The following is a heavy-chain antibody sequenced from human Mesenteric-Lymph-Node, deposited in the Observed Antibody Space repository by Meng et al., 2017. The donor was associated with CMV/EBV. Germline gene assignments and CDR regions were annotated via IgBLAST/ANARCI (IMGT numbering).Heavy chain of an antibody. CDR1: GFNVRDKY. CDR3: TGDSVSNPNLDY. CDR2: IYRGDNT. V-gene: IGHV3-66*01. Sequence: EVNLVGSWGGLVQPGGSLRLSCAASGFNVRDKYMSWVRQAPGKGLEWVCIIYRGDNTYYIDSVKDRFTVSRDNSKNTMYLQMNSLRVEDTAVYYCTGDSVSNPNLDYWGQGTLVTVSS. D-gene: IGHD3-10*01. J-gene: IGHJ4*02.